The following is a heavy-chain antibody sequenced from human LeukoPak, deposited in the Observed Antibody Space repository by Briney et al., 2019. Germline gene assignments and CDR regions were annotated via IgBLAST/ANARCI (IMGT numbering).Heavy chain of an antibody. D-gene: IGHD1-1*01. CDR2: ISAYNGKT. V-gene: IGHV1-18*04. CDR3: ARDGTTGTTFRFDP. Sequence: GASVKVSCKASGYTFTTYGITWVRQAPGQGLGWMGWISAYNGKTNYAQKFQGRITMTTDTSTSTGYMELRSLSSDDTAVYYCARDGTTGTTFRFDPWGQGTQVTVSS. CDR1: GYTFTTYG. J-gene: IGHJ5*02.